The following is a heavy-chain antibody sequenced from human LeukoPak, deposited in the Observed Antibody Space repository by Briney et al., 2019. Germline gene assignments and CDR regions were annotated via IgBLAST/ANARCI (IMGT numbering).Heavy chain of an antibody. CDR3: ARLWRPHDYDNWFDH. CDR2: TYDGGRG. J-gene: IGHJ5*02. D-gene: IGHD4-17*01. V-gene: IGHV4-59*02. Sequence: SETLSPTCTVSGGYVSSSLWTWIRQAPGKGLNLIGFTYDGGRGNYKPSLRGRVDISLDTSNNRYSLRLTSVTAADTGVYYCARLWRPHDYDNWFDHWGQGILVTVSS. CDR1: GGYVSSSL.